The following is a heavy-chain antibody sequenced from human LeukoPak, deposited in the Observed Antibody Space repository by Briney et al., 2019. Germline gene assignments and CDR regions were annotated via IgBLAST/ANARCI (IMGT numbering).Heavy chain of an antibody. CDR3: XRRXGXXDVNWFDP. CDR2: LYYDGRT. V-gene: IGHV4-39*01. J-gene: IGHJ5*02. CDR1: GDSVSSSNYY. Sequence: SETLSLTCTVFGDSVSSSNYYWAWFRQPPGKGLDWIGSLYYDGRTYYSPSLESRVTVSVDTSKNQFALKLTSVTAADTAVYYCXRRXGXXDVNWFDPWGPGTLVTVSS.